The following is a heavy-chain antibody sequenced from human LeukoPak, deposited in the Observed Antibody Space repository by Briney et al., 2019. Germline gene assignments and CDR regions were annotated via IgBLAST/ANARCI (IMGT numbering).Heavy chain of an antibody. D-gene: IGHD2-15*01. CDR1: GGTFSSYA. CDR2: VIPIFGTA. J-gene: IGHJ4*02. V-gene: IGHV1-69*05. CDR3: ARGGAYCSGGSCSSLDY. Sequence: GSSVKVSCKASGGTFSSYAISWVRQAPGQGLEWMGGVIPIFGTANYAQKFQGRVTITTDESTSTAYMELSSLRSEDTAVYYCARGGAYCSGGSCSSLDYWGQGTLVTVSS.